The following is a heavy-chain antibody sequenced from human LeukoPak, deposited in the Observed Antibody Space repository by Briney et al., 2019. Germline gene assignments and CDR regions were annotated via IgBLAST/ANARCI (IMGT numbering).Heavy chain of an antibody. J-gene: IGHJ4*02. V-gene: IGHV3-15*01. D-gene: IGHD7-27*01. CDR3: ATPPGYWGSAPFDF. CDR2: IKSKSEGETT. Sequence: GGSLRLSCAASGLTFSFTNAWMNRVRQAPGKGREWDGHIKSKSEGETTDFAAPVKGRFTISRDDSKNTVYLQMNSLKTEDTAVYYCATPPGYWGSAPFDFWGQGTVVTVSS. CDR1: GLTFSFTNAW.